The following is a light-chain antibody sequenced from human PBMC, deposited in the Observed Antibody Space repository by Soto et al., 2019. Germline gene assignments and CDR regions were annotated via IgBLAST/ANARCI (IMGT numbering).Light chain of an antibody. CDR1: QGISDF. CDR2: GAS. Sequence: DIQMTQSPSSLSASVGDRVTITCRASQGISDFLAWYQQKPGKVPKVLIYGASTLQSGVPSRFSGGGSGTDFTLTITSLQPEDAATYYCQKYNSAPWTFGQGTKVEIK. J-gene: IGKJ1*01. V-gene: IGKV1-27*01. CDR3: QKYNSAPWT.